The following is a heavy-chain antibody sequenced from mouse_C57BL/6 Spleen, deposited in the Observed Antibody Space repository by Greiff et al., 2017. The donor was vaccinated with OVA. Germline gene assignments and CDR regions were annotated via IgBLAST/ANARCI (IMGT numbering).Heavy chain of an antibody. V-gene: IGHV1-72*01. J-gene: IGHJ3*01. Sequence: VQLQQSGAELVKPGASVKLSCKASGYTFTSYWMHWVKQRPGLGLEWIGRIDPNSGGTKYNEKFKSKATLTVDKPSSTAYMQLSSLTSEDSAVYYCARGWDDWFAYWGQGTLVTVSA. CDR3: ARGWDDWFAY. D-gene: IGHD4-1*01. CDR1: GYTFTSYW. CDR2: IDPNSGGT.